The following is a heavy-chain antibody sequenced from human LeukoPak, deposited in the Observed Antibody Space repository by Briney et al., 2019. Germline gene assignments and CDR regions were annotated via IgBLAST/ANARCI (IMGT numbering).Heavy chain of an antibody. CDR3: ARAEINDYNRY. J-gene: IGHJ4*02. CDR1: GYSISSGYY. CDR2: VYHNGTT. D-gene: IGHD4-11*01. V-gene: IGHV4-38-2*02. Sequence: PSETLSLTCTVSGYSISSGYYWGWIRQPPGQGLEWIGSVYHNGTTYYSPSLKSRVTISIDTSKNQIFLKLRSTTAADTAHYYCARAEINDYNRYWGQGILVIVSS.